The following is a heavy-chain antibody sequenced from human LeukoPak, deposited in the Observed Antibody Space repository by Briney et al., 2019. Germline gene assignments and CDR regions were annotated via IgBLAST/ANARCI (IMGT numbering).Heavy chain of an antibody. CDR1: GGSISRYY. Sequence: SETLSLTCTVSGGSISRYYWSWIRQPPGKGLEWIGYIYYSGSTNHNPSLKSRVTISVDTSKNQFSLKLSSVTAADTAIYYCASDITGTTKYAFDIWGQGTMVTVSS. V-gene: IGHV4-59*08. CDR2: IYYSGST. D-gene: IGHD1-14*01. J-gene: IGHJ3*02. CDR3: ASDITGTTKYAFDI.